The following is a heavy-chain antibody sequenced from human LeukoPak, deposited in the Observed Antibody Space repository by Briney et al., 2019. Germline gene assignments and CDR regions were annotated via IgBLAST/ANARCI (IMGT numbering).Heavy chain of an antibody. CDR1: EFTFSSYA. CDR3: ARGMVRGVMDYMDV. J-gene: IGHJ6*03. CDR2: ISYDGSNK. D-gene: IGHD3-10*01. V-gene: IGHV3-30*04. Sequence: AGGSLRLSCAASEFTFSSYAMHWVRQAPGKGLEWVAVISYDGSNKYYADSVKGRFTISRDNSKNTLYLQMNSLRAEDTAVYYCARGMVRGVMDYMDVWGKGTTVTVSS.